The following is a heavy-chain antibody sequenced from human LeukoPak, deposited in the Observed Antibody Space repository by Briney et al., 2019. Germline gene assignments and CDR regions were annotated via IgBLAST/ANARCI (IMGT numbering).Heavy chain of an antibody. V-gene: IGHV6-1*01. CDR2: TYYRSKWYN. J-gene: IGHJ3*02. CDR3: ARELGSFDI. CDR1: GDSVSSNSVA. Sequence: SQTLSLTCAISGDSVSSNSVAWNWIRQSPSGSLEWLGRTYYRSKWYNAYAVSVKSRITITPDTSKNQFSLQLNSVTPEDTAVYYCARELGSFDIWGQGTKVTVSS. D-gene: IGHD3-3*02.